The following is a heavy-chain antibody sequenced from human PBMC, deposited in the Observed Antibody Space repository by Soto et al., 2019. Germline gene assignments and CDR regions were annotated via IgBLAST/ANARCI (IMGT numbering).Heavy chain of an antibody. CDR3: AREGETLERRSYHGLDV. CDR2: INVGNGDT. D-gene: IGHD3-10*01. Sequence: QVQLVQSETEVKKPGASVKVSCKASGYSFSRYCMHWVRQAPGQGLEWVGWINVGNGDTKYSQNLQGRVSITRDTSASTLYMEVTCLTSEDSSVSYCAREGETLERRSYHGLDVWGQRTTVTVSS. CDR1: GYSFSRYC. V-gene: IGHV1-3*01. J-gene: IGHJ6*02.